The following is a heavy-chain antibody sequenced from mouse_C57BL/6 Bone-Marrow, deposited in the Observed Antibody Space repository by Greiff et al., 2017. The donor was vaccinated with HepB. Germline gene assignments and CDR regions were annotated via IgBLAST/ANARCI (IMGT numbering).Heavy chain of an antibody. CDR1: GYTFTSYW. D-gene: IGHD2-5*01. CDR2: INPSSGYT. CDR3: ARSVYYSNHWFAY. J-gene: IGHJ3*01. Sequence: QVQLKQSGAELAKPGASVKLSCKASGYTFTSYWMHWVKQRPGQGLEWIGYINPSSGYTKYNQKFKDKATLNADKSSSTAYMQLSSLTYEDSAVYYCARSVYYSNHWFAYWGQGTLVTVSA. V-gene: IGHV1-7*01.